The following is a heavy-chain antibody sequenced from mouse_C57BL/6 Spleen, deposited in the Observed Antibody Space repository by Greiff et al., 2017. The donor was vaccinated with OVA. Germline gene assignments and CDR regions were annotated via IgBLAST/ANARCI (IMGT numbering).Heavy chain of an antibody. Sequence: VQGVESGADLVKPGASVKLSCKASGYTFTSYWMHWVKQRPGQGLEWIGYINPSSGYTNYNQKFKDKATLTADKSASTAYMQLSSLAYEDSEVYYSARRYDGYYVYFDYWGQGTTLTVSS. CDR2: INPSSGYT. J-gene: IGHJ2*01. CDR1: GYTFTSYW. D-gene: IGHD2-3*01. V-gene: IGHV1-7*01. CDR3: ARRYDGYYVYFDY.